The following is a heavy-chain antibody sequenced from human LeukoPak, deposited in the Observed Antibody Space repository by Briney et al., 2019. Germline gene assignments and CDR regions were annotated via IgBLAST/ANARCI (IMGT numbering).Heavy chain of an antibody. Sequence: GGSLRLSCKASGFTFGDFAMSWVRQAPGKGLQWVGFIRSKGYGGATEYAASVKGRCTISRDDSKSIAYLQMNSLKTEDTAVYYCTSPIAAGYYFYGMDVWGQGTTVTVSS. D-gene: IGHD6-13*01. CDR2: IRSKGYGGAT. CDR1: GFTFGDFA. CDR3: TSPIAAGYYFYGMDV. V-gene: IGHV3-49*04. J-gene: IGHJ6*02.